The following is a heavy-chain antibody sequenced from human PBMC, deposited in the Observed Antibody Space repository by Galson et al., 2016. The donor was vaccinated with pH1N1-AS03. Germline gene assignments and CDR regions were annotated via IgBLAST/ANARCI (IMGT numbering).Heavy chain of an antibody. Sequence: SLRLSCAASGLTFSGYWMTWVRQAPGKGLEWVANIKQDGSEKYSVDSVKGRFTISRDNAQNSLYLQMNSLRAEDTAVYYCARGKDFWSGYPDDAFDIWGQGTMVTVSS. CDR3: ARGKDFWSGYPDDAFDI. D-gene: IGHD3-3*01. V-gene: IGHV3-7*03. CDR2: IKQDGSEK. CDR1: GLTFSGYW. J-gene: IGHJ3*02.